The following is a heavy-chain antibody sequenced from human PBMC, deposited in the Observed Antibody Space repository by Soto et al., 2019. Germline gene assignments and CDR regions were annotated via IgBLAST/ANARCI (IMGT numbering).Heavy chain of an antibody. D-gene: IGHD3-22*01. CDR3: ARGVHYYDSSGPYFDY. Sequence: SVNVSCKASGGTFSSYAISWVRQAPGQGLEWMGGIIPIFGTANYAQKFQGRVTITADESTSTAYMELSSLRSEDTAVYSCARGVHYYDSSGPYFDYWGQGTLVTVSS. CDR2: IIPIFGTA. V-gene: IGHV1-69*13. CDR1: GGTFSSYA. J-gene: IGHJ4*02.